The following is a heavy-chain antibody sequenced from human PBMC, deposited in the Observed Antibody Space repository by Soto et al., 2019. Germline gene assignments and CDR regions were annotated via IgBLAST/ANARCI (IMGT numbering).Heavy chain of an antibody. V-gene: IGHV1-2*02. Sequence: GASVKVSCKDSGYSLTGNYRHWIRQLYGKRLEYLGWLKSDNGGAYYAPKFQGRVTFTRDTSTSTAYMELSGLQSDDTAVYFCARDLCPLGSGSPCPFYGLDFWGQGTTVTVS. CDR3: ARDLCPLGSGSPCPFYGLDF. CDR1: GYSLTGNY. D-gene: IGHD3-10*01. J-gene: IGHJ6*02. CDR2: LKSDNGGA.